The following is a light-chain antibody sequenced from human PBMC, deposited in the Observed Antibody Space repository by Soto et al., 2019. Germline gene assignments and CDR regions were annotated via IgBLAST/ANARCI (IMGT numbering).Light chain of an antibody. CDR1: SGHSSYA. CDR3: QTWGTGIEWV. Sequence: QSVLTQSPSASASLGASVNLTCTLSSGHSSYAIAWHQQQPGKGPRFLMKFDSDGSHTKGDGIPDRFSVSTSGAERYLTISGLQSEDEADYYCQTWGTGIEWVFGGGTKLTVL. V-gene: IGLV4-69*01. J-gene: IGLJ3*02. CDR2: FDSDGSH.